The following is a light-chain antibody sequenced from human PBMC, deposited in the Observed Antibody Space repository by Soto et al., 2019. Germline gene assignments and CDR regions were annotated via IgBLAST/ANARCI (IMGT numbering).Light chain of an antibody. J-gene: IGKJ5*01. CDR3: QQYNSYPIT. CDR1: QSISSW. CDR2: DAS. Sequence: DIQMTQSPSTLSASVGDRVTITCRASQSISSWLAWYQQKPGKAPKLLIYDASSLESGVPSRFXXXXXXXXFXLTISSLQPDDFATYYCQQYNSYPITFGQGTRLEIK. V-gene: IGKV1-5*01.